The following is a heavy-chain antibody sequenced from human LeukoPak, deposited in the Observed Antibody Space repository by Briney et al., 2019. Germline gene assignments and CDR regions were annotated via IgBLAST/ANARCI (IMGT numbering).Heavy chain of an antibody. D-gene: IGHD3-10*01. CDR2: ISVYNGNT. V-gene: IGHV1-18*01. CDR3: ARDAQYYYGSGSYQPLNWFDP. CDR1: GYTFTSYG. Sequence: ASVKVSCKASGYTFTSYGISWVRQAPGQGLEWMGWISVYNGNTKYSQKLQGRVTMTTDTSTSTAYMDLRSLRSDDTAVYYCARDAQYYYGSGSYQPLNWFDPWGQGTLVTVSS. J-gene: IGHJ5*02.